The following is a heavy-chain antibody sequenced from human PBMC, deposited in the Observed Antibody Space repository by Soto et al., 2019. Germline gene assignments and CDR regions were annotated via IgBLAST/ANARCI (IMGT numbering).Heavy chain of an antibody. CDR2: IYSSGST. D-gene: IGHD3-16*01. CDR1: GVPINNFY. Sequence: RSETLSITCSVSGVPINNFYWSWIRQSPGRGLEWIGYIYSSGSTNYNPSLKSRVTMSLDASKNQLSLKLTSVTAADTAVYYCARDLNLAAAGSLINWFDPWGQGTLVTV. J-gene: IGHJ5*02. V-gene: IGHV4-59*01. CDR3: ARDLNLAAAGSLINWFDP.